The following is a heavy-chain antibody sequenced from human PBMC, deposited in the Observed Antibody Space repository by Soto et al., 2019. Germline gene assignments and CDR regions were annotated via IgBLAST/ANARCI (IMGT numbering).Heavy chain of an antibody. V-gene: IGHV3-23*01. J-gene: IGHJ6*02. CDR1: GFTFSSYA. CDR3: AKGGVYYGSGSYYISYYYGMDV. CDR2: ISGSGGST. Sequence: PGGSLRLSCAASGFTFSSYAMSWVRQAPGKGLEWVSAISGSGGSTYYADSVKGRFTISRDNSKNTLYLQMNSLRAEDTALYYCAKGGVYYGSGSYYISYYYGMDVWGQGTTVTVSS. D-gene: IGHD3-10*01.